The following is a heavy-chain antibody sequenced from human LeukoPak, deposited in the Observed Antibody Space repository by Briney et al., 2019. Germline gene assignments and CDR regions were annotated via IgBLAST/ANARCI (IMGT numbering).Heavy chain of an antibody. D-gene: IGHD5-18*01. CDR2: ISYDGSNK. V-gene: IGHV3-30*18. J-gene: IGHJ4*02. CDR3: AKQRGYSYGYEY. CDR1: GFTFSSYS. Sequence: GGSLRLSCAASGFTFSSYSMNWVRQAPGKGLEWVAVISYDGSNKYYADSVKGRFTISRDNSKNTLYLQMNSLRAEDTAVYYCAKQRGYSYGYEYWGQGTLVTVSS.